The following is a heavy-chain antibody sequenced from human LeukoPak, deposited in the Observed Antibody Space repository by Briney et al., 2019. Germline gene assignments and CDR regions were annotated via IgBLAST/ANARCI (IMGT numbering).Heavy chain of an antibody. CDR2: IIPIFGTA. CDR1: GGTFSSYA. V-gene: IGHV1-69*06. CDR3: ARGARDPSLYMDV. J-gene: IGHJ6*03. Sequence: GASVKVSCKASGGTFSSYAISWVRQAPGQGLEWMGGIIPIFGTANYAQKFQGRVTITADKSTSTAYMELSSLRSEDTAVYYCARGARDPSLYMDVWGKGTTVTVSS.